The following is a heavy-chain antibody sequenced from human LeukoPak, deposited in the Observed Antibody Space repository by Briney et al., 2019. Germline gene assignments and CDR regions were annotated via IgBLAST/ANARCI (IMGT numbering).Heavy chain of an antibody. CDR3: AREERVATTTIVY. J-gene: IGHJ4*02. Sequence: PGRSLRLSCAASGFTFSSYGMHWVRQAPGKGLEWVAVIWYDGSNKYYADSVKGRFTISRDNSKNTLYLQMNSLRAEDTAVYYCAREERVATTTIVYWGQGTLVTVSS. CDR2: IWYDGSNK. V-gene: IGHV3-33*01. CDR1: GFTFSSYG. D-gene: IGHD5-12*01.